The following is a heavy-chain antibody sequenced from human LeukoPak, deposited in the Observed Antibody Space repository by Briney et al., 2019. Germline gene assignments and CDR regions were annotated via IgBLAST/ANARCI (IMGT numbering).Heavy chain of an antibody. D-gene: IGHD2-15*01. V-gene: IGHV4-61*10. CDR1: GGSISSGSYY. Sequence: PSETLSLTCTVSGGSISSGSYYWSWIRQPAGKGLEWIGYIYYSGSTNYNPSLKSRVTISVDTSKNQFSLKLSSVTAADTAVYYCARHLSSVVAAYFDYWGQGTLVTVSS. CDR3: ARHLSSVVAAYFDY. CDR2: IYYSGST. J-gene: IGHJ4*02.